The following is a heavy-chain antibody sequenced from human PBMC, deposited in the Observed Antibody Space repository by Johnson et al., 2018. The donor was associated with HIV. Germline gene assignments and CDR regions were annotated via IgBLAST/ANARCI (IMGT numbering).Heavy chain of an antibody. J-gene: IGHJ3*02. CDR2: ISGSGGST. Sequence: QLVESGGGLVQPGGSLRLSCAASGFTFSSYAMSWVRQAPGKGLEWVSAISGSGGSTYYADSVKGRFTISRDNSKNTLYLQMNSLRAEDTALYYCARVYVVSHTDFWSGYYNPFDIWGQGTMVTVSS. D-gene: IGHD3-3*01. CDR3: ARVYVVSHTDFWSGYYNPFDI. V-gene: IGHV3-23*04. CDR1: GFTFSSYA.